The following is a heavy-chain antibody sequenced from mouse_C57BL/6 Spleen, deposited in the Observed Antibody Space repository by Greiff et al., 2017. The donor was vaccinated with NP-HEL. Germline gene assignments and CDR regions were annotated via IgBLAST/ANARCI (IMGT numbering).Heavy chain of an antibody. D-gene: IGHD3-3*01. CDR3: ARDRGRDFDY. CDR1: GFTFSDYY. J-gene: IGHJ2*01. V-gene: IGHV5-16*01. CDR2: INYDGSST. Sequence: EVQLVESEGGLVQPGSSMKLSCTASGFTFSDYYMAWVRQVPEKGLEWVANINYDGSSTYYLDSLKSRFIISRDNAKNILYLQMSSLKSEDTATYYCARDRGRDFDYWGQGTTLTVSS.